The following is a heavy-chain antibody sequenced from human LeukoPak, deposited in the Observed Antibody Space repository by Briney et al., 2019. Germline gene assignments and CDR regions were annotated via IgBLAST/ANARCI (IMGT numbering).Heavy chain of an antibody. J-gene: IGHJ4*02. CDR2: IYYSGST. CDR1: GGSISSSSYY. CDR3: ARQAYYYDSSGYPNFDY. V-gene: IGHV4-39*01. D-gene: IGHD3-22*01. Sequence: SETLSLTCTVSGGSISSSSYYWGWIRQPPGKGLEWIGSIYYSGSTHYNPSLKSRVTISVDTSKNQFSLKLSSVTAADTAVYYCARQAYYYDSSGYPNFDYWGQGTLVTVSS.